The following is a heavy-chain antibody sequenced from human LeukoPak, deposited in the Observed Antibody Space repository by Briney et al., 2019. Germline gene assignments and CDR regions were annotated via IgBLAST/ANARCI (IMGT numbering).Heavy chain of an antibody. Sequence: GASVKVSCKASGYTFTIYGISWVRQAPAQGLEWMGWISAYNGNTNYAQKLQGRVTMTTDTSTSTAYMELRSLRSDDTAVYYCARDCPTTILRYFDWFYYYYGMDVWGQGTTVTVSS. D-gene: IGHD3-9*01. CDR2: ISAYNGNT. J-gene: IGHJ6*02. CDR3: ARDCPTTILRYFDWFYYYYGMDV. V-gene: IGHV1-18*01. CDR1: GYTFTIYG.